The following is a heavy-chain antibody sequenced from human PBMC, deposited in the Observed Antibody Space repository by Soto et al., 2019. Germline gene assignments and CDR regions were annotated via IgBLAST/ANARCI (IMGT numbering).Heavy chain of an antibody. CDR1: GYMFTKSA. D-gene: IGHD6-19*01. V-gene: IGHV1-3*01. CDR2: ISGDSGNT. J-gene: IGHJ4*01. Sequence: GASVKVSCKASGYMFTKSAMYWVRQAPGQRLEWMGWISGDSGNTKYSPKLQDRVTITRDTSASTAYMELSSLRSEDTALYYCARDGVAAGNINFDYWGQGTLVTVSS. CDR3: ARDGVAAGNINFDY.